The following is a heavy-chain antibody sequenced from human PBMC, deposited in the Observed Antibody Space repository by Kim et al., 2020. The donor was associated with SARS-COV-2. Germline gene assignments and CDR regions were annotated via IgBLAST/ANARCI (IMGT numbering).Heavy chain of an antibody. V-gene: IGHV7-4-1*02. CDR3: ASTRQQLVLYYYYYGMDV. J-gene: IGHJ6*02. CDR1: GHTFTSYA. Sequence: ASVKVSCKASGHTFTSYAMNWVRQAPGQGLEWMGWINTNTGNPTYAQGFTGRFVFSLDTSVSTAYLQISSLKADDTAVYYCASTRQQLVLYYYYYGMDVWGQGTTVTVSS. D-gene: IGHD6-13*01. CDR2: INTNTGNP.